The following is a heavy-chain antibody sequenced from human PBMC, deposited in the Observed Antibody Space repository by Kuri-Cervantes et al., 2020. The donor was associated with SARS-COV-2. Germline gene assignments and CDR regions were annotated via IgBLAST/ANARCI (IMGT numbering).Heavy chain of an antibody. CDR1: GFTFSSYW. CDR3: ARSSGWYDY. J-gene: IGHJ4*02. D-gene: IGHD6-19*01. Sequence: LSLTCAASGFTFSSYWVHWVRQAPGKGLVWVSRINSDGSSTSYADSVKGRFTISRDNAKNTLYLQMNSLRAEDTAVYYCARSSGWYDYWGQGTLVTVSS. CDR2: INSDGSST. V-gene: IGHV3-74*01.